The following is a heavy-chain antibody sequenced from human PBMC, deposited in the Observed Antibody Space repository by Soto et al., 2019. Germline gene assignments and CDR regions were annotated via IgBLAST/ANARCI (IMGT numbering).Heavy chain of an antibody. CDR1: GGTFSSYT. J-gene: IGHJ6*03. Sequence: ASVKVSCKASGGTFSSYTISWVRQAPGQGLEWMGRIIPILGIANYAQKFQGRVTITADKSTSTAYMELSSLRSEDTAVYYCAGGPYGGYVPYYYYYYMDVWGKGTTVTVSS. CDR3: AGGPYGGYVPYYYYYYMDV. CDR2: IIPILGIA. D-gene: IGHD5-12*01. V-gene: IGHV1-69*02.